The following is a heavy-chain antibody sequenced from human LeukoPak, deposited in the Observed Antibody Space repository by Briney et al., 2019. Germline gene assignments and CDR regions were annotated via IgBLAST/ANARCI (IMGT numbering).Heavy chain of an antibody. CDR3: ARGRSGSYPLDY. CDR1: DGSVTSGSYY. J-gene: IGHJ4*02. V-gene: IGHV4-61*01. Sequence: SETLSLTCTVSDGSVTSGSYYWRWIRQAPGKGLEWIGYIHYSGSSNYNPSLKSRVTMSVDTSKNWFSLKLSSLTAADTAVYYCARGRSGSYPLDYWGQGILVTVSS. D-gene: IGHD3-10*01. CDR2: IHYSGSS.